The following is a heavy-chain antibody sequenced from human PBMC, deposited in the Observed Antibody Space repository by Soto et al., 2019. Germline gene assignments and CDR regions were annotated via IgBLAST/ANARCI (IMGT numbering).Heavy chain of an antibody. J-gene: IGHJ4*02. CDR1: GGSISSSSYY. V-gene: IGHV4-39*07. Sequence: SETLSLTCTVSGGSISSSSYYWGWIRQPPGKGLEWIGYIYRSGNTYYNPSLQSRVTISIDRSKNQFSLRLSSVTAADTAVYYCVRDNYSDKNQLDYWGQGALVTVSS. CDR3: VRDNYSDKNQLDY. CDR2: IYRSGNT. D-gene: IGHD3-22*01.